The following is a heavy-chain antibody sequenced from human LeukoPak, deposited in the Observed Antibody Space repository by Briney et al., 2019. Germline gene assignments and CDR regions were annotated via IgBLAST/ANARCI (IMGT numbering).Heavy chain of an antibody. V-gene: IGHV3-11*01. CDR3: ASRGELATITDY. CDR2: IGTRVDTI. Sequence: GGSLRLSCAASGFTFSDCYMSWIRQAPGKGLEWVSYIGTRVDTIFYADSVRGRFTISRDNAKNSLYLQMNSLRAEDTAVYYCASRGELATITDYWGQGTLVTDSS. J-gene: IGHJ4*02. D-gene: IGHD5-24*01. CDR1: GFTFSDCY.